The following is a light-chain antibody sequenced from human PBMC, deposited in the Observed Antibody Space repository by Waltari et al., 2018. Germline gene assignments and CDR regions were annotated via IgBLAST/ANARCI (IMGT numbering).Light chain of an antibody. V-gene: IGLV2-11*01. J-gene: IGLJ3*02. CDR2: EVS. Sequence: QSALTQPRSVSGSPGQSVTISCTGTSSEVGGYTSVSWYQQHPGKAPKLIIYEVSKRPSGVPDRFSGSKSGNTASLTISGLQADIEADYYCCSYAGSYTWVFGGGTKLTVL. CDR1: SSEVGGYTS. CDR3: CSYAGSYTWV.